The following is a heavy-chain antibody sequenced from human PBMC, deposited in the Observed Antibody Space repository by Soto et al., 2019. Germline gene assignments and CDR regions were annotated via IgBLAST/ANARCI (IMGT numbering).Heavy chain of an antibody. V-gene: IGHV2-5*02. CDR3: AHRPITAVGIWFDP. CDR1: GFSLSTSGVS. Sequence: QITLKESGPTLVKPTQTLTLTCTFSGFSLSTSGVSVGWNRQPPGKALEWLALIYWDDDKRYSPSLTSRLTITKDTSKNQVVLTMTNMDPVDTATYYCAHRPITAVGIWFDPWGQGTLVTVSS. D-gene: IGHD6-13*01. CDR2: IYWDDDK. J-gene: IGHJ5*02.